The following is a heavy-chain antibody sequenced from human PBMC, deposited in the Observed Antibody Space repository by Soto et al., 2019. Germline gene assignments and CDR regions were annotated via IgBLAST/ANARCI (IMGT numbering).Heavy chain of an antibody. D-gene: IGHD2-8*01. V-gene: IGHV4-4*02. Sequence: SETLSPTCAVSGVSISSGNWWTWVRQTPQRGLEYIGEIFHDGTANYYPSFERRVAISVDTSKNQFSLKLTSVTAADTAIYFCARLVYDTRLNYMYFDFWGQGALVTVSS. CDR2: IFHDGTA. CDR1: GVSISSGNW. J-gene: IGHJ4*02. CDR3: ARLVYDTRLNYMYFDF.